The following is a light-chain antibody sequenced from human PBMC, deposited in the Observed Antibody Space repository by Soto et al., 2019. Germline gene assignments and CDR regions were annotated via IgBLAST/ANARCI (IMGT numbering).Light chain of an antibody. Sequence: DIQMTQSPSSLSASVGDRVAITCRASQNIGSYVNWYQQKPGMAPKLLISDASNLQGGAPSRFSGTVSGTEFTLTIRSLQPGDFAIYFCQQSYSTPWTCGQGTRV. J-gene: IGKJ1*01. CDR1: QNIGSY. CDR3: QQSYSTPWT. CDR2: DAS. V-gene: IGKV1-39*01.